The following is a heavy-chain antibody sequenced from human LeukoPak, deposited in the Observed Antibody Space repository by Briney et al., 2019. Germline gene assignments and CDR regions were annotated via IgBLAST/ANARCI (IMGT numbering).Heavy chain of an antibody. CDR1: GYTFDVYY. V-gene: IGHV1-46*02. Sequence: ASVNVSCKASGYTFDVYYIHWVRQAPGQGLEWMGIFNPSGSNTNYAQRFQGRVTLTRDTSTTTVYMDLSGLRPEDTAVYYCARGRTVTNDFDLWGRGTLLTVSS. CDR3: ARGRTVTNDFDL. CDR2: FNPSGSNT. J-gene: IGHJ2*01. D-gene: IGHD4-17*01.